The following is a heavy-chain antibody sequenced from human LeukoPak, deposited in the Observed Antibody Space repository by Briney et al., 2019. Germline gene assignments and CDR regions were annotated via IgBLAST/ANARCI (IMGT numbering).Heavy chain of an antibody. J-gene: IGHJ4*01. V-gene: IGHV4-59*08. CDR1: GGPISNYY. CDR3: ASATEMAKVFSFDY. D-gene: IGHD2-8*01. CDR2: IYDGGST. Sequence: SETLSLTCTVSGGPISNYYWNWIRQPTGKGLEWIGYIYDGGSTNYNPSLKSRVTISVDTSKNQFSLKVSSVTAADTGVYYCASATEMAKVFSFDYWGHGTLVTVSS.